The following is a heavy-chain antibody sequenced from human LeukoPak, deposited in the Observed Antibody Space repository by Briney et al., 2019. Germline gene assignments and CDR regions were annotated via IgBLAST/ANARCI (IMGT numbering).Heavy chain of an antibody. J-gene: IGHJ4*02. V-gene: IGHV3-23*01. CDR1: GFTFSTYA. D-gene: IGHD1-1*01. CDR2: VSGSGGSS. Sequence: GGSLILSCAASGFTFSTYAMSWVRQAPGKGLEWVSAVSGSGGSSYYADSVRGRFTISRDNSKNTLYLQMNSLRAKDTAVYYCAKERTSEGYFDYWGQGTLVTVSS. CDR3: AKERTSEGYFDY.